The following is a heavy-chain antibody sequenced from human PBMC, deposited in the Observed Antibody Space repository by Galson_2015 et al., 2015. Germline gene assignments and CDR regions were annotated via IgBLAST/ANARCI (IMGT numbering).Heavy chain of an antibody. D-gene: IGHD1/OR15-1a*01. CDR3: ARVRGTSWNKGDWLDP. CDR1: GSTFSNSA. J-gene: IGHJ5*02. Sequence: SLRLSCAASGSTFSNSAMTWVRQAPGKGLEWVAAIGGTGAKTYYSESAKGRFTVSRDNSKNTLFLRMNSLTADDTALYYCARVRGTSWNKGDWLDPWGQGTLVTVSS. V-gene: IGHV3-23*01. CDR2: IGGTGAKT.